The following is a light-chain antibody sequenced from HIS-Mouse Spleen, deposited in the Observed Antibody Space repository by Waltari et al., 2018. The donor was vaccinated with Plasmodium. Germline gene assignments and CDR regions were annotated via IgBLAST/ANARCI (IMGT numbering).Light chain of an antibody. J-gene: IGKJ3*01. CDR1: QSVSSN. CDR2: GAS. V-gene: IGKV3-15*01. Sequence: EIVMTHSPATLSVSPGERATLSCRASQSVSSNLAWYQQKPGQAPRLLIYGASTTATSIPARFSGSRSGTEFTLTISSLQSEDYAVYYCQQYNNWSFTFGPGTRVDIK. CDR3: QQYNNWSFT.